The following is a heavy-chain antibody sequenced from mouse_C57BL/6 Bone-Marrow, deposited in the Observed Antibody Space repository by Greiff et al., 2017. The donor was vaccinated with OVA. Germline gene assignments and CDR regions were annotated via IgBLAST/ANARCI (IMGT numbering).Heavy chain of an antibody. CDR2: IYPGDGDT. Sequence: VMLVESGPELVKPGASVKISCKASGYAFSSSWMNWVKQRPGKGLEWIGRIYPGDGDTNYNGKFKGKATLTADKSSSTAYMQLSSLTSEDSAVYFCARRRWNYFDYWGQGTTLTVSS. J-gene: IGHJ2*01. CDR1: GYAFSSSW. D-gene: IGHD2-3*01. V-gene: IGHV1-82*01. CDR3: ARRRWNYFDY.